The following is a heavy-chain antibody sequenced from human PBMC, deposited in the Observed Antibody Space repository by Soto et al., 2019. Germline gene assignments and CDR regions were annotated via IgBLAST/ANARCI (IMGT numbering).Heavy chain of an antibody. J-gene: IGHJ4*02. CDR2: IKSISSGATT. CDR3: MAAATK. CDR1: GFSFTNAW. Sequence: EVQLVESGGGLVKPGGYLRLSCAAFGFSFTNAWMTWVRQAPGKGLEWVGRIKSISSGATTDYAAPVKGRFSISRDDSKNTVYLQMNSLKTDDTAVYYCMAAATKWGQGTLVTVSS. V-gene: IGHV3-15*01. D-gene: IGHD1-26*01.